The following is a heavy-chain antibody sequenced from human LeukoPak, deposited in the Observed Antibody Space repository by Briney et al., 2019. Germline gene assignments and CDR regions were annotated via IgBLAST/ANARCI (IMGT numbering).Heavy chain of an antibody. V-gene: IGHV4-39*01. D-gene: IGHD3-22*01. CDR2: IYYSGST. J-gene: IGHJ4*02. CDR1: GGSISSSSYY. Sequence: SETLSLTCTVSGGSISSSSYYWVWIRQPPGKGLEWIGSIYYSGSTYYNPSLKSRVTISVDTSKNQFSLKLSSVTAADTAVYYCARRKVVVDYWGQGTLVTVSS. CDR3: ARRKVVVDY.